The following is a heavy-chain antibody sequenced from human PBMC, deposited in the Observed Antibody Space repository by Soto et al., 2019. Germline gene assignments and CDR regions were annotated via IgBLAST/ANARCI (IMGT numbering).Heavy chain of an antibody. D-gene: IGHD6-19*01. Sequence: SETLSLTCTVSGGPISSYYWNWIRQPPGKGLEWIGYVYYSGSTNYNPSLKSRVTMSVDTSKNQFSLKLSSVTAADTAVYYCERARAVAGSSIDYWGQGTLGSVYS. CDR2: VYYSGST. CDR1: GGPISSYY. CDR3: ERARAVAGSSIDY. J-gene: IGHJ4*02. V-gene: IGHV4-59*01.